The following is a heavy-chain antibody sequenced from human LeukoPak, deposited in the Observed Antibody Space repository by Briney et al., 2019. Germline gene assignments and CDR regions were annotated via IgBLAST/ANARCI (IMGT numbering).Heavy chain of an antibody. CDR3: ARQMRAADTGNWFDP. CDR2: IHHSGNT. J-gene: IGHJ5*02. D-gene: IGHD5-18*01. V-gene: IGHV4-39*07. Sequence: PSETLSLTCSVSGDSISSSGYYWDWIRQPPGKGLEWIGCIHHSGNTNFNPSLRSRVTISVDTSRNQFSLELTSVTAADTAIYYCARQMRAADTGNWFDPWGQGTLVTVSS. CDR1: GDSISSSGYY.